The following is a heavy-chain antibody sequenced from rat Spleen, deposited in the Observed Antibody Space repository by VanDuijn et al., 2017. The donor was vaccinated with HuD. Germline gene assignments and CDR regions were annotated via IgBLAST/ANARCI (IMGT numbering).Heavy chain of an antibody. CDR3: ARPPYNNYFDY. D-gene: IGHD1-10*01. J-gene: IGHJ2*01. CDR2: ITNTGGST. CDR1: GFNFNNYW. Sequence: EVQLVESGGGLVQPGRSMKLSCAASGFNFNNYWMTWIRQAPGKGLEWVASITNTGGSTYYPDSVKGRFTISRDNAENTVYLQMDSLRSEDTATYYCARPPYNNYFDYWGKESWSQSPQ. V-gene: IGHV5-31*01.